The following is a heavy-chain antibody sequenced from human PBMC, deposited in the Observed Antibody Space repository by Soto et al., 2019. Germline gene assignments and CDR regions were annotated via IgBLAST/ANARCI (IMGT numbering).Heavy chain of an antibody. J-gene: IGHJ6*02. CDR1: GYTLTSYA. CDR2: INPGNANT. V-gene: IGHV1-3*01. Sequence: QVQLVQSGAELKTPGASVRVSCKPSGYTLTSYAMHWVRQAPGQRLEWMGWINPGNANTKYSQKFQDRVTISRDTSATTAYMDLTSLKYEDTAVYYCVRGVGSGWYADTQYGMDVWGQGTTVTVSS. CDR3: VRGVGSGWYADTQYGMDV. D-gene: IGHD6-19*01.